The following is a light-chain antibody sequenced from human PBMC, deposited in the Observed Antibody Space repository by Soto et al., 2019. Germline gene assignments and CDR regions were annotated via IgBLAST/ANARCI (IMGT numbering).Light chain of an antibody. Sequence: QSVLTQPASVSGSPGQSITISCTGTSSDIGAYNFVSWYQQHPGKAPKLMLYDVNIRPSGVPNRFSGSKSGNTASLTISGLQAEDEDAYSCTSGKTSTTMIFGGGTKVTVL. J-gene: IGLJ2*01. CDR2: DVN. V-gene: IGLV2-14*03. CDR3: TSGKTSTTMI. CDR1: SSDIGAYNF.